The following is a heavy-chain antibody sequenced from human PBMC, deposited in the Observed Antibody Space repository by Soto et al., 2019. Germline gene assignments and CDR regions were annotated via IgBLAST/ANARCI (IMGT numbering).Heavy chain of an antibody. CDR2: IRSKGYGWTT. Sequence: PGGSLRLSCTGSGFTFGDFGMSWFRQDPGKGLEWLSFIRSKGYGWTTESAASVRGRFITSRDDSKSIAYLQMNSLKTEDTAVYYCASLTSWSQEYYYGMDVWGQGTTVTGSS. D-gene: IGHD2-2*01. J-gene: IGHJ6*02. CDR3: ASLTSWSQEYYYGMDV. CDR1: GFTFGDFG. V-gene: IGHV3-49*03.